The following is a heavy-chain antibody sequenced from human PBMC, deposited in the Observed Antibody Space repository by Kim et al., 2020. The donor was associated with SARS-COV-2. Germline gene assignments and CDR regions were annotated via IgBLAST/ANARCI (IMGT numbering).Heavy chain of an antibody. CDR2: IIPILGIA. Sequence: SVKVSCKASGGTFSSYTISWVRQAPGQGLEWMGRIIPILGIANYAQKFQGRVTITADKSTSTAYMELSSLRSEDTAVYYCARDRADWLLSSDYGMDVWGQGTTVTVSS. J-gene: IGHJ6*02. CDR3: ARDRADWLLSSDYGMDV. CDR1: GGTFSSYT. V-gene: IGHV1-69*04. D-gene: IGHD3-9*01.